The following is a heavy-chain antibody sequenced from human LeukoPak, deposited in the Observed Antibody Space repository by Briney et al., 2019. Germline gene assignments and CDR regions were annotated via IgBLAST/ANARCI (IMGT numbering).Heavy chain of an antibody. CDR1: GFTFGDYA. J-gene: IGHJ4*02. V-gene: IGHV3-49*04. CDR3: TSLGYDSSGYLDYFDY. CDR2: IRSKAYGGTT. Sequence: PGGSLRLSCTASGFTFGDYAMSWVRQAPGKGLEWVGFIRSKAYGGTTEYAASVKGRFTISRDDSKSIAYLQMNSLKTEDTAVYYCTSLGYDSSGYLDYFDYWGQGTLVTVSS. D-gene: IGHD3-22*01.